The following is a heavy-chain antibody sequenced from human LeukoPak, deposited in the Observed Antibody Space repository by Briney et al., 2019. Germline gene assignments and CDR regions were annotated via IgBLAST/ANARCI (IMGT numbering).Heavy chain of an antibody. D-gene: IGHD2-2*01. CDR2: IIPICGTA. J-gene: IGHJ5*02. V-gene: IGHV1-69*13. CDR1: GGTFSSYS. Sequence: ASVKVSCKASGGTFSSYSMRWVRQAPGQGLEWMGGIIPICGTANYAQKFQGRVTITADESTSTAYMELSSLRSEDTAVYYCAIKPALVVPAASSDWFDPGGQGTLVTVSS. CDR3: AIKPALVVPAASSDWFDP.